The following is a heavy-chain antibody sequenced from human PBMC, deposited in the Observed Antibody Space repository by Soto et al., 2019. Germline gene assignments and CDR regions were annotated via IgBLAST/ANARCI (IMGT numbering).Heavy chain of an antibody. CDR1: GYTFTGYY. CDR2: INPNHGGT. CDR3: SRVRAVAGKSPAAFDI. V-gene: IGHV1-2*02. Sequence: ASVKVSCQASGYTFTGYYMHWVRQAPAQGLEWMGWINPNHGGTNYAQKFQGRVTMTSDTSISTAYIELSRLGSDDTAVYYCSRVRAVAGKSPAAFDIWGQGTMVTVSS. D-gene: IGHD6-19*01. J-gene: IGHJ3*02.